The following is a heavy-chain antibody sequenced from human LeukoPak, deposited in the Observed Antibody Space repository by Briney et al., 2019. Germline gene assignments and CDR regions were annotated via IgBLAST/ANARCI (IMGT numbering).Heavy chain of an antibody. CDR2: ISYDGSNK. CDR1: GFTFSSYG. D-gene: IGHD2-15*01. J-gene: IGHJ6*02. V-gene: IGHV3-30*03. CDR3: ARDRSPYCSGGSCYFGYYHYGMDV. Sequence: GGSLRLSCAASGFTFSSYGMHWVRQAPGKGLEWVAVISYDGSNKYYADSVKGRFTISRDNSKNTLYLQMNSLRAEDTAVYYCARDRSPYCSGGSCYFGYYHYGMDVWGQGTTVTVSS.